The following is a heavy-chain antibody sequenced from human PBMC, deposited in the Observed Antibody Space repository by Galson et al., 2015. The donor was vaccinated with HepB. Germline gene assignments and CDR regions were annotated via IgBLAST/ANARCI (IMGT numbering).Heavy chain of an antibody. D-gene: IGHD3-22*01. CDR3: ARDAGLGMKVRRGFDM. J-gene: IGHJ3*02. Sequence: SLRLSCAVSGFTFSSYAMHWVRQAPGKGLEWVALISEDGNIKASAESVKGRFTISRDNSKNTLYLQMNSLRPEDTAVYYCARDAGLGMKVRRGFDMWGQGTMVTVSS. CDR1: GFTFSSYA. CDR2: ISEDGNIK. V-gene: IGHV3-30*04.